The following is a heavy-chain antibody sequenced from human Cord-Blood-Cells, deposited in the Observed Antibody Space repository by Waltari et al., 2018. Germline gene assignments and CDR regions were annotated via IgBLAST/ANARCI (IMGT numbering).Heavy chain of an antibody. Sequence: VQLLASGGGLVQPGGSLSLSCAASGFTFSSYAISWVRPAPGKGLEWVSAISGSSGSTYYADSVKGRFTISRDNSKNTLYLQMNSLRAEDTAVYYCANEDSGWYLGYWGQGTLVTVSS. CDR1: GFTFSSYA. CDR2: ISGSSGST. V-gene: IGHV3-23*01. CDR3: ANEDSGWYLGY. J-gene: IGHJ4*02. D-gene: IGHD6-19*01.